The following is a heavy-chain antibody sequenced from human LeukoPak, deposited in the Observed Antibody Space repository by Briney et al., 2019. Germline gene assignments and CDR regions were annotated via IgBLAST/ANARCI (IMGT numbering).Heavy chain of an antibody. V-gene: IGHV3-49*03. CDR1: GLTFNEYA. CDR2: IRSKGSGGTI. CDR3: VKGRTRADS. D-gene: IGHD3-3*01. Sequence: GVSLRLSCTASGLTFNEYAMSWFRQAPGKGLEWVGFIRSKGSGGTIEYAASVKGRITLSRDDSKSIVSLQMNSLQSEDTAVYYCVKGRTRADSWGQGTLVTVSS. J-gene: IGHJ4*02.